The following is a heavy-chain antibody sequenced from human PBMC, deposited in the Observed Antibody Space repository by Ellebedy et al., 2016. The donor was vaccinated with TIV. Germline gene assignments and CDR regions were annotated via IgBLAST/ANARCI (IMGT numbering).Heavy chain of an antibody. CDR1: GYSFTTYW. CDR2: IYPGDSDT. CDR3: ARQPKGVGEYYYGMDV. J-gene: IGHJ6*02. D-gene: IGHD3-16*01. V-gene: IGHV5-51*01. Sequence: GESLKISCKGSGYSFTTYWIGWVRQMPGKGLEWMGIIYPGDSDTRYSPSFQGQVTISADKSISTAYLQWSSLKASDTAMYYCARQPKGVGEYYYGMDVWGQGTTVTVSS.